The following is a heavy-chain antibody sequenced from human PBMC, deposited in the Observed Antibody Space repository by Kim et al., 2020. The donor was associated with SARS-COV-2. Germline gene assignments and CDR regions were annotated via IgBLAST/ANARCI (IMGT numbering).Heavy chain of an antibody. J-gene: IGHJ4*02. D-gene: IGHD1-1*01. CDR3: AKALRQLSIALDY. Sequence: GGSLRLSCAASGFTFSSDAMSWVRQAPGKGLEWVSSVSSDAGITHYADSVKGRFTISRDNSKNMLYLQMNSLRAEDTALYYCAKALRQLSIALDYWGQGTLVTVSS. V-gene: IGHV3-23*01. CDR1: GFTFSSDA. CDR2: VSSDAGIT.